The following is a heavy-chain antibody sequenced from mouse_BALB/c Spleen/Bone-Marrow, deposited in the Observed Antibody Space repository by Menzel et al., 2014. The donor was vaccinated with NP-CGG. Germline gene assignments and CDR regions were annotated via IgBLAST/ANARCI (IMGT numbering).Heavy chain of an antibody. V-gene: IGHV1S41*01. J-gene: IGHJ4*01. CDR3: ARYDSAMDY. CDR1: GYTFTNFW. Sequence: DLVKPGASVKLSCKASGYTFTNFWINWIKQRPGQGLEWIGRIAPGSGTTYYNEMFKGKATLTVDTSSSTAYIQLSSLSSEDSAVYFCARYDSAMDYWGQGTSVTVSS. D-gene: IGHD2-4*01. CDR2: IAPGSGTT.